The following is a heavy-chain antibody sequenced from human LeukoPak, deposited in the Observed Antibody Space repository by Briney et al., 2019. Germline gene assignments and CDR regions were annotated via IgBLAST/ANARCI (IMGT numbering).Heavy chain of an antibody. Sequence: SETLSLTCTVSGGSISSYFWSWIRQPPGKGLEWIGHINYSGSTNYSPSLKSRVTISVDTSKNRFSLKLSSVTAADTAVYYCARDQPGYGGGAFDIWGQGTMVTVSS. V-gene: IGHV4-59*01. J-gene: IGHJ3*02. CDR3: ARDQPGYGGGAFDI. CDR1: GGSISSYF. CDR2: INYSGST. D-gene: IGHD4-23*01.